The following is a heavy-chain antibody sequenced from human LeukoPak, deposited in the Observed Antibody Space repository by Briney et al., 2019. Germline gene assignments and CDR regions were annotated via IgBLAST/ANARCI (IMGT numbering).Heavy chain of an antibody. Sequence: SETLSLTCSVSSGFITAYYWSWIRQPPGKGLEWIGYVYYSGSTEYNPSLRSRVTISLDMSTHQFSLNLTSVTAADTAVHYCATNTGTVFDYWGQGALVTVSS. CDR1: SGFITAYY. CDR2: VYYSGST. D-gene: IGHD7-27*01. J-gene: IGHJ4*02. V-gene: IGHV4-59*01. CDR3: ATNTGTVFDY.